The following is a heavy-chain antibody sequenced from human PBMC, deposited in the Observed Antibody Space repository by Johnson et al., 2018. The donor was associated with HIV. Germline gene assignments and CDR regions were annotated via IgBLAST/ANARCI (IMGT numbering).Heavy chain of an antibody. Sequence: QVQLVESGGGVVQPGRSLRLSCAASRFTFSSYAMHWVRQAPGKGLEWVAVISYDGSNKYYADSVKGRFTISRDNSKNTLSLQMNSLRAEDTAVYYCAGSTLDITMIVVVPDAFDIWGQGTMVTVSS. J-gene: IGHJ3*02. CDR2: ISYDGSNK. D-gene: IGHD3-22*01. CDR1: RFTFSSYA. CDR3: AGSTLDITMIVVVPDAFDI. V-gene: IGHV3-30*04.